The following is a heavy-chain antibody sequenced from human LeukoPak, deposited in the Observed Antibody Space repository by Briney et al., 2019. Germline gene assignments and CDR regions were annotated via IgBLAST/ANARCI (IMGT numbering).Heavy chain of an antibody. CDR3: AMMTTVTFNWFDP. D-gene: IGHD4-11*01. V-gene: IGHV4-38-2*02. Sequence: SETLSLTCTVSGYSISSGYYWGWIRQPPGKGLEWIGSIYHSGSTYYNPSLKSRVTISVDTSKNQFPLKLSSVTAADTAVYYCAMMTTVTFNWFDPWGQGTLVTVSS. CDR2: IYHSGST. J-gene: IGHJ5*02. CDR1: GYSISSGYY.